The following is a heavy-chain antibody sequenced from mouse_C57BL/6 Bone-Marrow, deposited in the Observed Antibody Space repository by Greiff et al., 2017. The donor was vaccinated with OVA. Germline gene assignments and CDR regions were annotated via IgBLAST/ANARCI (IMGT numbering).Heavy chain of an antibody. CDR1: GFNIKDDY. V-gene: IGHV14-4*01. CDR2: IDPENGDT. D-gene: IGHD1-1*01. CDR3: TPYYYGSSPWFAY. J-gene: IGHJ3*01. Sequence: VQLKQSGAELVRPGASVKLSCTASGFNIKDDYMHWVKQRPEQGLAWIGWIDPENGDTEYASKFQGKATITADTSSNTAYLQLSSLTSEDTAVYYCTPYYYGSSPWFAYWGQGTLVTVSA.